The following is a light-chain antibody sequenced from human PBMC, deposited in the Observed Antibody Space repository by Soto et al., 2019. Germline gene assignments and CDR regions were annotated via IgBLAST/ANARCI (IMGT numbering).Light chain of an antibody. J-gene: IGKJ1*01. Sequence: EIVMTQSPATLSVSPGERATLSCRASQSVSSNLAWYQQKPGQAPRLLIYVASTRATGVSARFSGSGSGTDFTLTISSLQSEDFAVYYCQPYNNWPQTFGQGTKVDIK. CDR3: QPYNNWPQT. CDR1: QSVSSN. V-gene: IGKV3-15*01. CDR2: VAS.